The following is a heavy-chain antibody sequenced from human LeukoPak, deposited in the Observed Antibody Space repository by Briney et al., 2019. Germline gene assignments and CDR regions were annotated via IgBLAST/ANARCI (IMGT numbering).Heavy chain of an antibody. D-gene: IGHD3-10*01. V-gene: IGHV3-23*01. CDR1: GFTFSSYA. J-gene: IGHJ4*02. Sequence: GGSLRLSCAASGFTFSSYAMSWVRQAPGKGLEWVSGISGSGGSTYYADSVKGLFTISRDNSKNTLYLQMNSLRAEDAAVYYCASDVISMVRGVIISTCEYWGQGTLVTVSS. CDR2: ISGSGGST. CDR3: ASDVISMVRGVIISTCEY.